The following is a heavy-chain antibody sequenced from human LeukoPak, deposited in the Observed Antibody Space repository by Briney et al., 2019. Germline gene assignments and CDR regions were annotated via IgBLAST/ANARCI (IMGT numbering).Heavy chain of an antibody. CDR2: IWYDGSNK. Sequence: GGSLRLSCTASGFTLRNYGVHWVRQGPGKGLEWVAVIWYDGSNKYYADSVKGLFTISRDNSKNTLYLQMNSLRAEDTAVYYCARDLLGVGTLATDYWDQGILVTVSS. CDR1: GFTLRNYG. V-gene: IGHV3-33*01. J-gene: IGHJ4*02. D-gene: IGHD3-3*01. CDR3: ARDLLGVGTLATDY.